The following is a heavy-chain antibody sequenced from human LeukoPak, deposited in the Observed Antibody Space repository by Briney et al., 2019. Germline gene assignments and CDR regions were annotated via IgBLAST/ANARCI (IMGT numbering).Heavy chain of an antibody. CDR3: ATRNQRWLQSGAFDI. CDR2: IIPIFGTA. Sequence: ASVKVSCKASGGTFSSYAISWVRQAPGQGLEWMGGIIPIFGTANYAQKFQGRVTITADKSTSTAYMELSSLRSEDTAVYYCATRNQRWLQSGAFDIWGQGTMVTVSS. J-gene: IGHJ3*02. V-gene: IGHV1-69*06. D-gene: IGHD5-24*01. CDR1: GGTFSSYA.